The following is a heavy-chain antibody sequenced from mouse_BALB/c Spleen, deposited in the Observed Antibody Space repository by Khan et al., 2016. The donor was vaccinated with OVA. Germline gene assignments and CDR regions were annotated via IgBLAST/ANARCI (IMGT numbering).Heavy chain of an antibody. CDR1: GYSITSGYA. D-gene: IGHD1-1*01. CDR2: IRYSGVT. V-gene: IGHV3-2*02. Sequence: EVQLQESGPGLVKPSQSLYLSCTVTGYSITSGYAWNLIRQLQGNKLEWMGYIRYSGVTSYNPYLKSRISITRDTSNNTFFLQLNSVTTEDTATDYCARGDYYGYYFDYWGQGTILTVSA. J-gene: IGHJ2*01. CDR3: ARGDYYGYYFDY.